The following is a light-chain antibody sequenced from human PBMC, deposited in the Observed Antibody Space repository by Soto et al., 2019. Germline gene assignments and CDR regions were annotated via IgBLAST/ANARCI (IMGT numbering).Light chain of an antibody. J-gene: IGLJ2*01. Sequence: QSVLTQSPSVSGAPGQRVTISFTGSSSNIGAGYDVHWYQQLPGTAPKLLIYGNSNRPSGVPDRFSGSKSGTSASLAITGLQAEDEADYYCQSYDSSLSGSVFGGGTKLTVL. V-gene: IGLV1-40*01. CDR1: SSNIGAGYD. CDR3: QSYDSSLSGSV. CDR2: GNS.